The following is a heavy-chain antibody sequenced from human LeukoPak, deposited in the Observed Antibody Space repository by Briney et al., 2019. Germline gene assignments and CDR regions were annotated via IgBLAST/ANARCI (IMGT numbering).Heavy chain of an antibody. Sequence: GGSLRLSCAVSGFTVSGDYMSWVRQAPGKGLEWVSSITSSSSYIYYADSVKGRFTISRDNAKNSLYLQMNSLRAEDTAVYYCAREMLAAVAAQSWGQGTLVTVSS. V-gene: IGHV3-21*01. CDR2: ITSSSSYI. CDR1: GFTVSGDY. CDR3: AREMLAAVAAQS. J-gene: IGHJ5*02. D-gene: IGHD6-19*01.